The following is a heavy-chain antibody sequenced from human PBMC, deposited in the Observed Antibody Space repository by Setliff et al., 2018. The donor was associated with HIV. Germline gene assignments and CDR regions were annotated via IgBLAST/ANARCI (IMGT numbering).Heavy chain of an antibody. CDR2: IDSSGTT. J-gene: IGHJ1*01. Sequence: SETLSLTCTISGGSFGVYRWSWIRQSAGRGLEWIGRIDSSGTTDYKPSLKGRVAISVDTARNQFSLRVTSVTAADTAVYFCARDCPSSCLGRYGPWCPGILVTVFS. CDR3: ARDCPSSCLGRYGP. D-gene: IGHD3-10*02. CDR1: GGSFGVYR. V-gene: IGHV4-4*07.